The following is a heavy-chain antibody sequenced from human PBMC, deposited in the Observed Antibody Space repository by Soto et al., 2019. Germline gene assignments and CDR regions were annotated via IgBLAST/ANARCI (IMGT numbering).Heavy chain of an antibody. Sequence: PGGSLRLSCAASGFSFSSYLMNWVRQAPGKGLEWVANIKQDGSQKYYVDSVKGRFTISRDNAKNSLYLQMNSLRAEDTAIYYCSKSNYEFWSGGSPDIWGQGTIVTGSS. V-gene: IGHV3-7*03. CDR1: GFSFSSYL. D-gene: IGHD3-3*01. CDR2: IKQDGSQK. J-gene: IGHJ3*02. CDR3: SKSNYEFWSGGSPDI.